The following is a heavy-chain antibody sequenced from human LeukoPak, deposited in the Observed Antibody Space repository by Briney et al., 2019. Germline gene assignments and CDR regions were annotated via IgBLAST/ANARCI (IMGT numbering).Heavy chain of an antibody. CDR1: GGSFSGYY. CDR3: ARHHDFWSGYYTGYFDY. Sequence: SETLSLTCAVYGGSFSGYYWSWIRQPPGKGLERIGEINHSGSTNYNPSLKSRVTISVDTSKNQFSLKLSSVTAADTAVYYCARHHDFWSGYYTGYFDYWGQGTLVTVSS. D-gene: IGHD3-3*01. CDR2: INHSGST. V-gene: IGHV4-34*01. J-gene: IGHJ4*02.